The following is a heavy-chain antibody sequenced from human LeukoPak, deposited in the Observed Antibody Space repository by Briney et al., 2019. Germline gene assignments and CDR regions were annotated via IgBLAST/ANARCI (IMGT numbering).Heavy chain of an antibody. CDR2: IYHSGST. CDR1: GYSISSGYY. D-gene: IGHD1-26*01. Sequence: PSETLSLTCAVSGYSISSGYYWGWIRQPPGKGLEWIESIYHSGSTYYNPSLKSRVTISVDTSKNQFSLKLSSVTAADTAVYYCARRPYSGSYFDYWGQGTLVTVSS. V-gene: IGHV4-38-2*01. CDR3: ARRPYSGSYFDY. J-gene: IGHJ4*02.